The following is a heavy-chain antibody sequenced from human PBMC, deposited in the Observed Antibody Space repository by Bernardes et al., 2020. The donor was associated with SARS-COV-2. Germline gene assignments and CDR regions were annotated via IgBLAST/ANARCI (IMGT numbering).Heavy chain of an antibody. V-gene: IGHV1-24*01. CDR2: FDPEDGDT. Sequence: ASVKVSCKVSGYTFTALSMHWVRQAPGKGPEWMGGFDPEDGDTIYAQKFQGRVTMTEDTSTDTAYMELSSLRSEDTAVYYCRVVLAAMEYYYYGMDVWGQVLTVTVSS. CDR1: GYTFTALS. D-gene: IGHD2-2*01. J-gene: IGHJ6*02. CDR3: RVVLAAMEYYYYGMDV.